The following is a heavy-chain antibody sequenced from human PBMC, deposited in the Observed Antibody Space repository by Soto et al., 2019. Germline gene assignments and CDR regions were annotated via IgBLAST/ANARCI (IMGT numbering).Heavy chain of an antibody. CDR3: ARDPRRVVVVPAATVKLDY. J-gene: IGHJ4*02. Sequence: HVQLVQSGAEVKKPGASVKVSCKASGYTFTRYGISWVRQAPGQGLEWMGWISAYNGNTNYAQKLQGRVTMTTDTSTRTAYMELRSLRSDDTAVYYCARDPRRVVVVPAATVKLDYRGQGTLVTVSS. V-gene: IGHV1-18*01. CDR2: ISAYNGNT. CDR1: GYTFTRYG. D-gene: IGHD2-2*01.